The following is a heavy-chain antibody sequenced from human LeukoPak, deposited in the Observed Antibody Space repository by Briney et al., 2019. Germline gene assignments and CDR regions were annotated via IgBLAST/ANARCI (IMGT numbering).Heavy chain of an antibody. D-gene: IGHD1-1*01. V-gene: IGHV4-4*07. CDR1: GGPISSYY. CDR3: ARARPTRNLSPAGSRYYYYMDV. Sequence: SETLSLTCTLAGGPISSYYWSWIRQPAGKGLEWIGRIYISWSTDHNPPLKSRVTMSVDTSNKQFSLNLSSVTAADAAVYYCARARPTRNLSPAGSRYYYYMDVWGKGTTVTVSS. CDR2: IYISWST. J-gene: IGHJ6*03.